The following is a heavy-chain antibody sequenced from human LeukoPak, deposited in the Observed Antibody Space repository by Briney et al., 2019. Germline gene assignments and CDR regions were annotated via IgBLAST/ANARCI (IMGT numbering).Heavy chain of an antibody. CDR3: ARGPNHYYYMDF. J-gene: IGHJ6*03. V-gene: IGHV1-2*02. D-gene: IGHD2-8*01. CDR2: INPDGGVT. CDR1: GYRFTGYY. Sequence: ASVKVSCKASGYRFTGYYIHWVRQAPGQGLEWMGWINPDGGVTKSAQNFQGRVTMTRDKSINTVYMELSGLTSDDTALYYCARGPNHYYYMDFWGTGTTVSVSS.